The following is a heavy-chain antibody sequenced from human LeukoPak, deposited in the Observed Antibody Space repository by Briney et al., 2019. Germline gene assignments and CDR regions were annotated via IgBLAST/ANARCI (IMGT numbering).Heavy chain of an antibody. D-gene: IGHD1-14*01. J-gene: IGHJ4*02. CDR2: ISYDGNSK. Sequence: PGRSLRLSCAASGFTFSSHGMHWVRQAPGKGLEWVALISYDGNSKHYADSVKGRFTVSRDTSKNTHYLEMSGLRTEDTALYYCARDISWSFDYWGQGPLVTVSS. CDR3: ARDISWSFDY. CDR1: GFTFSSHG. V-gene: IGHV3-30*03.